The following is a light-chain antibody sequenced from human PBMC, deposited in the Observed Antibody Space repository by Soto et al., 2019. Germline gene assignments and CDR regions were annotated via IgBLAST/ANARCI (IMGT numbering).Light chain of an antibody. CDR2: SNN. J-gene: IGLJ1*01. Sequence: QSVLTQPPSASGTPGQRVTISCSGSSSNIGKNYVYWYQQLPGTAPKLLIYSNNQRPSGVPDRFSGSKSGTSASLAISGLRSEDEADYSCVAWDDSLSGYVFATGTKVTVL. CDR3: VAWDDSLSGYV. V-gene: IGLV1-47*02. CDR1: SSNIGKNY.